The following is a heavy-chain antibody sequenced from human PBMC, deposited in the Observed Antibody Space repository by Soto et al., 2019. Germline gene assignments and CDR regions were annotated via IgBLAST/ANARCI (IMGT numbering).Heavy chain of an antibody. CDR3: ARAPRITIFGVVIRYFDY. V-gene: IGHV3-48*02. Sequence: GESLKISCAASGFTFSSYSTNWVRQAPGKGLEWVSYISSSSSTIYYADSVKGRFTISRDNAKNSLYLQMNSLRDEDTAVYYCARAPRITIFGVVIRYFDYWGQGTLVTVSS. J-gene: IGHJ4*02. D-gene: IGHD3-3*01. CDR2: ISSSSSTI. CDR1: GFTFSSYS.